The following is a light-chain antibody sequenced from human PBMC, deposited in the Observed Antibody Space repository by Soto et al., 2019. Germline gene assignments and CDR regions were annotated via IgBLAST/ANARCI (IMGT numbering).Light chain of an antibody. Sequence: DIQMTQSPSTLSASVGARVTITCRASQSISSWLTWYQQKPGKAPNLLIYDASNLESGVPSRFSGSGSGTEFTLTINSLQPDDFATYYCQQYHNYRTFGQGTKV. CDR3: QQYHNYRT. CDR2: DAS. CDR1: QSISSW. J-gene: IGKJ1*01. V-gene: IGKV1-5*01.